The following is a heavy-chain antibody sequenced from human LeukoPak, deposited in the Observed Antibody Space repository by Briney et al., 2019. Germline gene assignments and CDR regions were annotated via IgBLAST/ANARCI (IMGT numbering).Heavy chain of an antibody. CDR1: GFTFSSYA. CDR3: ARETGPAGSSGYYYYHYGMDV. J-gene: IGHJ6*02. CDR2: ISYDGNNK. V-gene: IGHV3-30-3*01. Sequence: GGSLRLSCAASGFTFSSYAMHWVRQAPGKGLEWVAVISYDGNNKYYADSVKGRFTISRDNSKNTLYLQMNSLRAEDTAVYYCARETGPAGSSGYYYYHYGMDVWGQGTTVTVSS. D-gene: IGHD3-22*01.